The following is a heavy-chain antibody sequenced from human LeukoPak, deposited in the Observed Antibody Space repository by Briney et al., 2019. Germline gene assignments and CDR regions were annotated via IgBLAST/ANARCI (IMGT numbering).Heavy chain of an antibody. J-gene: IGHJ4*02. CDR1: GFTFNSYG. V-gene: IGHV3-33*01. CDR3: ARSVDFWSGYQDY. D-gene: IGHD3-3*01. Sequence: GGSLRLSCAASGFTFNSYGMHWVRQAPGKGLEWVAVIWYDGSSKYYAASVKGRFTISRDNSKNTLYLQMHSLRAEDTAVYYCARSVDFWSGYQDYWGQGTLVTVSS. CDR2: IWYDGSSK.